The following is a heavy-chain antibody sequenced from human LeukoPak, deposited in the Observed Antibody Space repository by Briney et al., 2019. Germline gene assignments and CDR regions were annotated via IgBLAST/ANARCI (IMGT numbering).Heavy chain of an antibody. CDR1: GDSISSYY. Sequence: PSETLSLTCTVSGDSISSYYWSWIRQPPGKGLEWIGYIYYSGSTNYNPSLKSRVTISLDTSKNHFSLKLSSVTAADTAVYYCATFGASSGWSGFDYWGQGTLVTVSS. J-gene: IGHJ4*02. D-gene: IGHD6-19*01. CDR3: ATFGASSGWSGFDY. CDR2: IYYSGST. V-gene: IGHV4-59*01.